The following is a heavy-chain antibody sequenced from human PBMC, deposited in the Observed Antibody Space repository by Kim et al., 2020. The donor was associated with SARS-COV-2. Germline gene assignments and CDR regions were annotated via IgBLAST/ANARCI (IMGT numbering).Heavy chain of an antibody. D-gene: IGHD5-18*01. Sequence: GRFTISRDNSKNTLYLQMNSLRAEDTAVYYCARGQWIQLWLPNQSYDAFHIWGQGTMVTVSS. CDR3: ARGQWIQLWLPNQSYDAFHI. V-gene: IGHV3-30*01. J-gene: IGHJ3*02.